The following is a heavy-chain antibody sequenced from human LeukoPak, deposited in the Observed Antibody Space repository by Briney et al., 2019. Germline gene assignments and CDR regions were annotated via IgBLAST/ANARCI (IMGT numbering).Heavy chain of an antibody. J-gene: IGHJ4*02. Sequence: GGSLRPSCAASGFTFSSYSVNWVRQAPGKGLEWVSSISSSSSYIYYADSMKGRFTISRDNAKNSLYLQMNSLRAEDTAVYYCARVNPISSGFYAYWGQGTPVTVSS. CDR2: ISSSSSYI. CDR1: GFTFSSYS. CDR3: ARVNPISSGFYAY. D-gene: IGHD3-22*01. V-gene: IGHV3-21*01.